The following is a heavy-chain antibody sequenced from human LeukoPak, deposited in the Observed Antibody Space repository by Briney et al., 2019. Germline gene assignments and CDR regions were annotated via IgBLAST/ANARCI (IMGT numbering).Heavy chain of an antibody. CDR2: IYPGGSDA. J-gene: IGHJ4*02. D-gene: IGHD1-1*01. Sequence: GESLKISCKGSGYIFTTYWIAWVRQMPGKGLEWMGIIYPGGSDARYSPSFQGQVTISVDKSISTAYLQWSGLKASDTAMYYCARSGELASIRSFDYWGQGTLVTVSS. CDR3: ARSGELASIRSFDY. V-gene: IGHV5-51*01. CDR1: GYIFTTYW.